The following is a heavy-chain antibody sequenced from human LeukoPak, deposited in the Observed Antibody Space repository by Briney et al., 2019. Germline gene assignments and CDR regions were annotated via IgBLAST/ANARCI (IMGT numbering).Heavy chain of an antibody. CDR1: GGSISTYY. V-gene: IGHV4-59*01. Sequence: SETLSLTCTVSGGSISTYYWNWIRQPPGKGLEWIGYIYYSGSTNYNPSLKSRVTISVDTSKNQFSLKLSSVTAADTAVYYCARGGNYYDSSPLDYWGQGTLVTVSS. D-gene: IGHD3-22*01. CDR2: IYYSGST. CDR3: ARGGNYYDSSPLDY. J-gene: IGHJ4*02.